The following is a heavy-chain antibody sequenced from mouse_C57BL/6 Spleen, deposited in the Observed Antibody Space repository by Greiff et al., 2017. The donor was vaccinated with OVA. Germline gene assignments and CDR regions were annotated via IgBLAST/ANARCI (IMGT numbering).Heavy chain of an antibody. CDR3: ARGEVVATDYAMDY. J-gene: IGHJ4*01. D-gene: IGHD1-1*01. V-gene: IGHV1-69*01. CDR1: GYTFTSYW. CDR2: IDPSDSYT. Sequence: QVQLQQPGAELVMPGASVKLSCKASGYTFTSYWMHWVKQRPGQGLEWIGEIDPSDSYTNYNQKFKGKSTLTVDKSSSTAYMQLSSLTSEDSAVYDCARGEVVATDYAMDYWGQGTSVTVSS.